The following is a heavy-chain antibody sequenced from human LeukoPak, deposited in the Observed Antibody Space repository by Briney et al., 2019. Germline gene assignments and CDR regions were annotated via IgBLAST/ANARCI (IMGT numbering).Heavy chain of an antibody. CDR2: IDPSDSYT. V-gene: IGHV5-10-1*01. D-gene: IGHD6-13*01. Sequence: GESLKISCKGSGYSFTIYWISWVRQMPGKGLEWMGRIDPSDSYTNYSPSFQGHVTISADKSISTAYLQWSSLKASDTAMYYCARHVGYSSSWVDYWGQGALVTVSS. CDR1: GYSFTIYW. J-gene: IGHJ4*02. CDR3: ARHVGYSSSWVDY.